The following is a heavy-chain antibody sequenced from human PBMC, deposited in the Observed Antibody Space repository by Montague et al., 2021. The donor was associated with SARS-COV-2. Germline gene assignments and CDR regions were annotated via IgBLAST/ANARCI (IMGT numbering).Heavy chain of an antibody. CDR3: ARAFTDWLRYYGMDV. D-gene: IGHD3-9*01. J-gene: IGHJ6*02. Sequence: SETLSLTCTVSGGSISSSSYYWGWIRQPPGKGLEWIGSIYYSGSTYYNSSLKSRVTISVDTSKNQFSLKLSSVTAADTAVYYCARAFTDWLRYYGMDVWGQWTTGTVSS. CDR1: GGSISSSSYY. CDR2: IYYSGST. V-gene: IGHV4-39*01.